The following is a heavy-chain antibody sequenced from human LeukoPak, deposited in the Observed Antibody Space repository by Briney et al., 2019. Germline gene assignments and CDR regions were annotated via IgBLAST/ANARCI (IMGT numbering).Heavy chain of an antibody. D-gene: IGHD2-2*01. Sequence: PGGSLRLSCAASGFTFSSYSMNWVRQAPGKGLEWVSYISSSSSTIYYADSVKGRFTISRDNAKNSLYLQMNSLRAEDTAVYYCARYQGAFDYWGQGTLVTVSS. CDR2: ISSSSSTI. J-gene: IGHJ4*02. V-gene: IGHV3-48*04. CDR3: ARYQGAFDY. CDR1: GFTFSSYS.